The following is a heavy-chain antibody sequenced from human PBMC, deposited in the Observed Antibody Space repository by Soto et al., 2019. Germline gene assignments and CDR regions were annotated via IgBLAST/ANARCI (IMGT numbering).Heavy chain of an antibody. Sequence: GGSLRLSCAASGFTFSNAWMNWVRQAPGKGLKWVGRIKSKTDGGTTDYAAPVKGRFTISRDDSKNTLYLQMNSLKTEDTAVYYCTTDEPLTGDSYYYYGMDVWGQGTTVTVSS. CDR2: IKSKTDGGTT. CDR3: TTDEPLTGDSYYYYGMDV. CDR1: GFTFSNAW. J-gene: IGHJ6*02. V-gene: IGHV3-15*07. D-gene: IGHD7-27*01.